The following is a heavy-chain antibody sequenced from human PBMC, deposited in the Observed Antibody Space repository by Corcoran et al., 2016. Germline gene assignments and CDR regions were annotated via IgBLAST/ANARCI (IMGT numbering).Heavy chain of an antibody. Sequence: QVQLVQSGAEVKKPGASVKVSCKASGYTFTSYDINWVRQATGQGLEWMGWMHPKSGNTGYAQKFQGRVTMTRSTSISTAYMELSSLGSEDTAVYYCARGTFLAAAGSYYFDYWGQGTLVTVSS. CDR1: GYTFTSYD. D-gene: IGHD6-13*01. V-gene: IGHV1-8*01. J-gene: IGHJ4*02. CDR2: MHPKSGNT. CDR3: ARGTFLAAAGSYYFDY.